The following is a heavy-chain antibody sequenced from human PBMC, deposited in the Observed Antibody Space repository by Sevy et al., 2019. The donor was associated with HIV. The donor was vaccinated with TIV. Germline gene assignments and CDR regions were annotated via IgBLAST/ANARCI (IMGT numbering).Heavy chain of an antibody. CDR3: ARRYFDL. V-gene: IGHV3-33*01. Sequence: GSLRLSCAATGFTFSNYAMHWVRQAPGKGMEWVAIIWSDGAYQYHGDSVKGRFTISRDNSKNTLYLQMSNLRVEDTGIYYCARRYFDLWGQGTLVTVSS. J-gene: IGHJ4*02. CDR2: IWSDGAYQ. CDR1: GFTFSNYA.